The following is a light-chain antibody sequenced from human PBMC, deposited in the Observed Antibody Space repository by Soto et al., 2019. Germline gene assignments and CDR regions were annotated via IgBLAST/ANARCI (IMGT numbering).Light chain of an antibody. J-gene: IGLJ1*01. V-gene: IGLV2-11*01. CDR1: SSDVGGYNY. CDR2: DVS. CDR3: SSYTSTRTYV. Sequence: SVLTQPRSVSGSPGQSVTISCTGTSSDVGGYNYVSWYQQHPGKAPKLMIYDVSKRPSGVPDRFSGSKSGNTASLTISGLQAEDEADYYCSSYTSTRTYVFGTGTKVTV.